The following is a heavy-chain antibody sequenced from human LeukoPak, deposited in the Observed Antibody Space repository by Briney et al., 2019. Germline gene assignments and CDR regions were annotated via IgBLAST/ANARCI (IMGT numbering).Heavy chain of an antibody. V-gene: IGHV3-30*02. Sequence: PGGSLRLSCAASGFTFSSYGMHWVRQAPGKGLEWVAFIRYDGSNKYYADSVKGRFTISRDNSKNTLYLQMNSLGAEDTAVYYCARTRTGCSSTSCFTPWYFDLWGRGTLVTVSS. CDR1: GFTFSSYG. CDR3: ARTRTGCSSTSCFTPWYFDL. J-gene: IGHJ2*01. D-gene: IGHD2-2*02. CDR2: IRYDGSNK.